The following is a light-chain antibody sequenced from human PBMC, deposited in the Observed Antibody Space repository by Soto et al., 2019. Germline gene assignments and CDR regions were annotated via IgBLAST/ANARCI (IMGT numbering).Light chain of an antibody. V-gene: IGLV2-14*01. CDR3: SSYTTRSTLV. CDR2: EDI. Sequence: QSALTQPASVSGSPGQSITISCAGTSSDVGGYNYVSWYQQHPGKAPQLMIYEDINRPSGLSNRFSGSKSGNTASLTISGLQAEDEADYYCSSYTTRSTLVFGTGTKLTVL. J-gene: IGLJ1*01. CDR1: SSDVGGYNY.